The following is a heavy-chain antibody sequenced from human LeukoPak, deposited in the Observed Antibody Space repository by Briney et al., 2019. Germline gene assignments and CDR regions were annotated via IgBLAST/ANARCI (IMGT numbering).Heavy chain of an antibody. CDR3: ARSSVGATQAGFDY. J-gene: IGHJ4*02. CDR2: MNPNSGNT. D-gene: IGHD1-26*01. CDR1: GYTFTSYD. V-gene: IGHV1-8*01. Sequence: ASVKVSCKASGYTFTSYDINWVRQAIGQGLEWMGWMNPNSGNTGYAQKFQGRVTMTRNTSISTAYMELSSLRSEDTAVYYCARSSVGATQAGFDYWGQGTLVTVSS.